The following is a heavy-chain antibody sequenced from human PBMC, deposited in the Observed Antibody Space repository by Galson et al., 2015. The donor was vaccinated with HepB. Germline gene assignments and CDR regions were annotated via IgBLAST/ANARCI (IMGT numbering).Heavy chain of an antibody. CDR1: GFTFSYYG. CDR2: ISYDGSNK. Sequence: SLRLSCAASGFTFSYYGMHWVRQAPGKGLEWVAGISYDGSNKYYADSVKGRFTISRDNSKNTLYLQMNSLRAEDTAVYYCARGGGFSSSWRPFDYWGQVTLVTVSS. V-gene: IGHV3-30*03. CDR3: ARGGGFSSSWRPFDY. D-gene: IGHD6-13*01. J-gene: IGHJ4*02.